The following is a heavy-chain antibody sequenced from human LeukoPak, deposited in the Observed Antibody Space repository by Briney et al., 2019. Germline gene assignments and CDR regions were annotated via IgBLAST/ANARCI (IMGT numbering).Heavy chain of an antibody. D-gene: IGHD3-22*01. V-gene: IGHV4-59*01. J-gene: IGHJ5*02. CDR3: ARIDSSGYYDENWFDP. CDR1: GGSISSYY. Sequence: PSETLSLTCTVSGGSISSYYWSWIRQPPGKGLEWIGYIYYSGSTNYNPSLKSRVTISVDTSKNQFSLKLSSVTAADTAVYYCARIDSSGYYDENWFDPWGQGTLVTVSS. CDR2: IYYSGST.